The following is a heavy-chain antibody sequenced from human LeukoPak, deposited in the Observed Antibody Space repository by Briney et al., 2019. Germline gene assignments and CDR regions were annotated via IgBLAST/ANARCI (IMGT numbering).Heavy chain of an antibody. CDR1: GFTFSSYG. Sequence: PGGSLRLSCAASGFTFSSYGMHWVRQAPGKGLEWVALIWYHGNNKYYADSVKGRFTISRDNSKNTLYVQMNSLRAEDTAVYYCAKDSSTYYYDSSGYSPHKSPRDNWGQGTLVTVSS. J-gene: IGHJ4*02. CDR3: AKDSSTYYYDSSGYSPHKSPRDN. V-gene: IGHV3-33*06. CDR2: IWYHGNNK. D-gene: IGHD3-22*01.